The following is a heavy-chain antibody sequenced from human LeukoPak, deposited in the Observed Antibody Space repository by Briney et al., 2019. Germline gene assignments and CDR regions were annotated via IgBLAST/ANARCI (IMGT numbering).Heavy chain of an antibody. CDR1: GFTFSTYS. J-gene: IGHJ4*02. CDR3: ARDNDGAAAGSFDY. D-gene: IGHD6-13*01. V-gene: IGHV3-48*04. Sequence: PGGSLRLSCEASGFTFSTYSMNWVRQAPGKGLEWVAHISSGSANIYYADSVKGRFTISRDNAENSLYLQMSSLRAEDTAVYYCARDNDGAAAGSFDYWGQGTLVTVSS. CDR2: ISSGSANI.